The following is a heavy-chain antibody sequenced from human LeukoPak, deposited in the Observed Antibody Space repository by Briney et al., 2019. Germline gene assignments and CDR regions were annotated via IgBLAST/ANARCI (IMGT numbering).Heavy chain of an antibody. CDR3: ARGSGWFNHYYMDV. CDR2: ISYNGVST. V-gene: IGHV3-64*01. D-gene: IGHD6-19*01. CDR1: GFTFSSYG. Sequence: GGSLRLSCAASGFTFSSYGMYWVRQAPGKGLEYVSAISYNGVSTYHANSVRGRFTISRDNSKNTLYLQMGSLRTEDMAVYYCARGSGWFNHYYMDVWGKGTTVTISS. J-gene: IGHJ6*03.